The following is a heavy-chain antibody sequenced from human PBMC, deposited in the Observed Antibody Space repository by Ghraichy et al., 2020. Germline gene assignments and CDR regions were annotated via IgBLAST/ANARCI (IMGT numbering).Heavy chain of an antibody. CDR3: AGLRIAAAGKQEPELNYGMDV. J-gene: IGHJ6*02. CDR2: INHSGST. V-gene: IGHV4-34*01. D-gene: IGHD6-13*01. Sequence: SETLSLTCAVYGGSFSGYYWSWIRQPPGKGLEWIGEINHSGSTNYNPSLKSRVTISVDTSKNQFSLKLSSVTAADTAVYYCAGLRIAAAGKQEPELNYGMDVWGQGTTVTVSS. CDR1: GGSFSGYY.